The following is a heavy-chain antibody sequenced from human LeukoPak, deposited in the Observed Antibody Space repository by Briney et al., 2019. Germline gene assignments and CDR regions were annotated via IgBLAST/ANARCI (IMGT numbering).Heavy chain of an antibody. CDR1: GFTFSDYY. J-gene: IGHJ3*02. CDR3: AKDMGSGGWGDAFDI. CDR2: ISSSGSTI. D-gene: IGHD3-10*01. Sequence: GGSLRLSCAASGFTFSDYYMSWIRQAPGKGLEWVSYISSSGSTIYYADSVKGRFTISRDNAKNSLYLQMNSLRAEDMALYYCAKDMGSGGWGDAFDIWGQGTMVTVSS. V-gene: IGHV3-11*01.